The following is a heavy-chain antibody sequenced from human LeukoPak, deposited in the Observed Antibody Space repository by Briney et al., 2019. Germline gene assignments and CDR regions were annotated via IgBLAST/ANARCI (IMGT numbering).Heavy chain of an antibody. CDR2: IKQDGSEK. CDR1: GFTFSSYW. CDR3: ASSGYYYTLFDY. J-gene: IGHJ4*02. D-gene: IGHD3-22*01. Sequence: GGSLRLSCAASGFTFSSYWMSWVRQAPGKGLEWVANIKQDGSEKYYVDSVKGRFTISRDSAKNSLYLQMNSLRAEDTAVYYCASSGYYYTLFDYWGQGTLVTVSS. V-gene: IGHV3-7*01.